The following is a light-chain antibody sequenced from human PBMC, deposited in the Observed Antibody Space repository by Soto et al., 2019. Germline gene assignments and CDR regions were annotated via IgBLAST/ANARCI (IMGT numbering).Light chain of an antibody. CDR3: QQSFTTPS. CDR2: ATS. CDR1: QTVSSY. V-gene: IGKV1-39*01. J-gene: IGKJ5*01. Sequence: DIQMTQSPSSLSASVGDRVTITCRASQTVSSYLNWYQQKPGTVPKLPIYATSNLQSGVPSRFSGRGFGTDFTLTISSLQPEDFATYYCQQSFTTPSFGQGTRLEIK.